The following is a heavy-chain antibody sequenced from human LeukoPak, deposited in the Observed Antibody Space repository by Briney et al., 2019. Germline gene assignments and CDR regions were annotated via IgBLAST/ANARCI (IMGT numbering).Heavy chain of an antibody. CDR1: GGSISSYY. V-gene: IGHV4-59*08. D-gene: IGHD3-22*01. Sequence: PSETLSLTCAVSGGSISSYYWSWIRQPPGKGLEWIGYIYYSGSTNYNPSLKSRVTISVDTSKNQFSLKLSSVTAADTAVYYCARLSHDSSGYKDYWGQGTLVTVSP. CDR3: ARLSHDSSGYKDY. CDR2: IYYSGST. J-gene: IGHJ4*02.